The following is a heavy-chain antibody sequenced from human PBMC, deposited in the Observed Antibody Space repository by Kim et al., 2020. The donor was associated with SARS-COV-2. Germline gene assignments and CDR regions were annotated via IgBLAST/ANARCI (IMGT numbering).Heavy chain of an antibody. Sequence: QKCHGRVTITADESTSTAYMELSSLRSEDTAVYYCARDRGIAAAGTPFDLWGRGTLVTVSS. CDR3: ARDRGIAAAGTPFDL. D-gene: IGHD6-13*01. V-gene: IGHV1-69*01. J-gene: IGHJ2*01.